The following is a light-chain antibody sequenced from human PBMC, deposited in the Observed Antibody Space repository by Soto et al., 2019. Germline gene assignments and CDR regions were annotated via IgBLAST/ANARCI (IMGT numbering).Light chain of an antibody. J-gene: IGKJ1*01. CDR2: QAS. CDR3: QQHQTYST. Sequence: DIQMTQSPSTLSASVGDRVTITCRASQSVAVWLPWYQQKPGTAPKLLIYQASRLESGVPSRFSGSGYGTEFTLTISSLQPDDFATYYCQQHQTYSTFGQGTKVEIK. CDR1: QSVAVW. V-gene: IGKV1-5*03.